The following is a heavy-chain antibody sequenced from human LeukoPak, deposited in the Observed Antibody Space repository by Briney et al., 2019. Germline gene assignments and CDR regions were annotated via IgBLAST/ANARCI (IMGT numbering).Heavy chain of an antibody. V-gene: IGHV4-61*02. D-gene: IGHD6-19*01. J-gene: IGHJ4*02. Sequence: PSETLSLTCTVSGGSISSGSYYWSWIRQPAGKGLEWIGRIYTSGSTNYNPSLKSRVTISVDTSKNQFSLKLSSVTAADTAVYYCAREGYSSGYPPPILDYWGQGILVTVSS. CDR3: AREGYSSGYPPPILDY. CDR1: GGSISSGSYY. CDR2: IYTSGST.